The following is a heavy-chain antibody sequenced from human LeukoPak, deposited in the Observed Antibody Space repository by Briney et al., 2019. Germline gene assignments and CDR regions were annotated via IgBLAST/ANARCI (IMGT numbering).Heavy chain of an antibody. CDR1: GYTFTAFY. J-gene: IGHJ5*02. V-gene: IGHV1-2*02. CDR3: ARDVIQSPSWFDP. D-gene: IGHD2/OR15-2a*01. Sequence: ASVKVSCKASGYTFTAFYMHWVRQAPGQGLEWMGWINPHSGGTNYAQKFQGRVTMTRDTSVSTAYMELSGLTSDDTALYYCARDVIQSPSWFDPWGQGTLVTVSS. CDR2: INPHSGGT.